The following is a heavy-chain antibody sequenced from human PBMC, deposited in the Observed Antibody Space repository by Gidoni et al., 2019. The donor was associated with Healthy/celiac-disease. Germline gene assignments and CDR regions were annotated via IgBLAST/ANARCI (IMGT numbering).Heavy chain of an antibody. Sequence: EVQLLESGGGLVQPGGSLRLSCAASGFPFSSYAMSWVRQAPGKGLEWVAAISGSGGSTYYADSVKGRFTISRDNSKNTLYLQMNSLRAEDTAVYYCAKATAGYYYGSGYYYYGMDVWGQGTTVTVSS. CDR2: ISGSGGST. J-gene: IGHJ6*02. V-gene: IGHV3-23*01. CDR3: AKATAGYYYGSGYYYYGMDV. D-gene: IGHD3-10*01. CDR1: GFPFSSYA.